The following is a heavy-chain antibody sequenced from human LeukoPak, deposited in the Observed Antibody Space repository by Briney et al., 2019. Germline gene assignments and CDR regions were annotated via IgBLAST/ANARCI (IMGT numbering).Heavy chain of an antibody. V-gene: IGHV1-2*02. Sequence: ASVKVSCKTSGYTFTGYYLHWVRQAPAQGLEWMGWINPNSGATNYAQKFQGRVTMTRDTSISTAYMELSRLRSDDTAVYYCAGGIALPSGEGYFDPWGQGTLVTVSS. J-gene: IGHJ5*02. CDR2: INPNSGAT. D-gene: IGHD6-19*01. CDR1: GYTFTGYY. CDR3: AGGIALPSGEGYFDP.